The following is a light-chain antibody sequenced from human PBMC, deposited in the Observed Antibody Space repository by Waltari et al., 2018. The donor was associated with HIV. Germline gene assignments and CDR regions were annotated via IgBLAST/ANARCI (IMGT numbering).Light chain of an antibody. V-gene: IGKV3D-15*01. Sequence: DIVMTQSPGTLFVSPGERVTISCRASQRVTPDLAWYQLKPGQAPRLIMYNVSSRATDVPTRCSGSGAGTEFTLTICCLQPEDFAMYVGQHYSDWRSFGQGTKLGVK. CDR3: QHYSDWRS. CDR1: QRVTPD. J-gene: IGKJ1*01. CDR2: NVS.